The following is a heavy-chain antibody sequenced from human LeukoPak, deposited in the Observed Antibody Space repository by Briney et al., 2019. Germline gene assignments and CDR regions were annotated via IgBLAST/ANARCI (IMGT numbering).Heavy chain of an antibody. V-gene: IGHV3-15*01. CDR2: IKSKTDGGTT. Sequence: GGSLRLSCAASGFTFSNAWMSWVRQAPGKGLEWVGRIKSKTDGGTTDYAAPVKGRSTISRDDSKNTLYLQMNSLKTEDTAVYYCTTHCSSTSCYQTYYDFWSGQYYYGMDVWGQGTTVTVSS. CDR1: GFTFSNAW. D-gene: IGHD2-2*01. CDR3: TTHCSSTSCYQTYYDFWSGQYYYGMDV. J-gene: IGHJ6*02.